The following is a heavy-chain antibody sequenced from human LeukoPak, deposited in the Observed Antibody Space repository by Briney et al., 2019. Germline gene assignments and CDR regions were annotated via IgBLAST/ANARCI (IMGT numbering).Heavy chain of an antibody. J-gene: IGHJ4*02. CDR1: GFTFSSYA. CDR3: AKTEFGEPFDY. Sequence: GGSLRLSWAASGFTFSSYAMSWVRQAPGRGLEWVSAISGSGGSTYHADSVKGRFTISRDNSKNTLFLQMNSLRAEDTAVYFCAKTEFGEPFDYWGQGTLVTVSS. V-gene: IGHV3-23*01. CDR2: ISGSGGST. D-gene: IGHD3-16*01.